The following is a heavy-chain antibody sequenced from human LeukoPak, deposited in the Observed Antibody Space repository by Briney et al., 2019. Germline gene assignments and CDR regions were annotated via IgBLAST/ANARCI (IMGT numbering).Heavy chain of an antibody. V-gene: IGHV3-23*01. Sequence: GGSLRLSCAASGFSFGSYAMGWTRQAPGQGLEWVSAISGSGSHANYAESVKGRFTISRDNSKNTLYLQMNSLRAEDTAVYYCAKPDRTRWGQGTLVTVSS. CDR1: GFSFGSYA. CDR3: AKPDRTR. J-gene: IGHJ4*02. CDR2: ISGSGSHA. D-gene: IGHD1-14*01.